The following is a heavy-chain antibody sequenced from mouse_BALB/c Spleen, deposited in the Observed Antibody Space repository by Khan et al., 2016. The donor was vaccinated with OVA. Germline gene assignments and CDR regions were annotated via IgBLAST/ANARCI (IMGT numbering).Heavy chain of an antibody. CDR3: ARGKYYGRTCYAMDY. J-gene: IGHJ4*01. CDR2: IAPGSGSS. D-gene: IGHD1-1*01. V-gene: IGHV1S41*01. CDR1: GYTFTSYW. Sequence: DLVKPGASVKLSCKASGYTFTSYWINWIKQRPGQGLEWIGRIAPGSGSSSYNEMFKGKATLTLDQSSSTASIQLHSLSSEDSAVYFGARGKYYGRTCYAMDYWGQGTSVTVSS.